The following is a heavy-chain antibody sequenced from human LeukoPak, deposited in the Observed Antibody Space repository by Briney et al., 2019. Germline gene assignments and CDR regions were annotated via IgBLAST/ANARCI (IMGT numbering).Heavy chain of an antibody. Sequence: ASVKVSCKASGYTFTSYGISWVRQAPGQGLEWMGWISAYNGNTNYAQKLQGRVTMTTDTSTSTAYMELRSPRSDDTAVYYCAGESGIAVAGIVDYWGQGTLVTVSS. CDR3: AGESGIAVAGIVDY. CDR1: GYTFTSYG. D-gene: IGHD6-19*01. J-gene: IGHJ4*02. V-gene: IGHV1-18*01. CDR2: ISAYNGNT.